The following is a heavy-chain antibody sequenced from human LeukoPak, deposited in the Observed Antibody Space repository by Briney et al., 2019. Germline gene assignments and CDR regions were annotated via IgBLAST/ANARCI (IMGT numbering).Heavy chain of an antibody. CDR1: GFTFSDYY. J-gene: IGHJ4*02. CDR2: LSSSASTI. CDR3: AKAAPGTWYYFDY. D-gene: IGHD6-13*01. Sequence: NPGGSLRLSCAASGFTFSDYYMSWIRQAPGRGLECVSYLSSSASTIYYADSVKGRFTASRDNAKNSLYLQMNSLRAEDTAVYYCAKAAPGTWYYFDYWGQGTLVTVSS. V-gene: IGHV3-11*01.